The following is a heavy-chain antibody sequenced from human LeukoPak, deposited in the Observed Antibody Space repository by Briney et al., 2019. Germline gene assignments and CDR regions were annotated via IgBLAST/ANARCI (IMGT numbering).Heavy chain of an antibody. CDR3: ARGAYYDSSGYADY. Sequence: ASVKVSCKASGYTFTGYYMHWVRQAPGQGFEWMGWINPNSGGTNYAQKFQGRVTMTRDTSISTAYMELSRLRSDDTAVYYCARGAYYDSSGYADYWGQGTLVTVSS. D-gene: IGHD3-22*01. V-gene: IGHV1-2*02. CDR1: GYTFTGYY. J-gene: IGHJ4*02. CDR2: INPNSGGT.